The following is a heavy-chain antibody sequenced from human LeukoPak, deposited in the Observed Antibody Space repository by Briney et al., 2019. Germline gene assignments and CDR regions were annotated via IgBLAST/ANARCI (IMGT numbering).Heavy chain of an antibody. CDR1: GFTFSSYW. J-gene: IGHJ4*02. Sequence: GGSLRLSCAASGFTFSSYWMSWVRQAPGKGLEWVANIKQDGSEKNYVDSVKGRFTISRDNAKNSLYLQMNNQRVEDTAMYYCAGGTGFIIKDWGQGTLVTVSS. CDR2: IKQDGSEK. D-gene: IGHD3-9*01. CDR3: AGGTGFIIKD. V-gene: IGHV3-7*03.